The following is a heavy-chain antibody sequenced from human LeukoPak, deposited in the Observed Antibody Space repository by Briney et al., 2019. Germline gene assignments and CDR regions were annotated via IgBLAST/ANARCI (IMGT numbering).Heavy chain of an antibody. CDR3: ARVSVGAFDI. CDR1: GGSISGYY. Sequence: SEALSLTCTVSGGSISGYYWSWIRQPPGKGLEWIGEINHSGSTNYNPSLKSRVTISVDTSKNQFSLKLSSVIAADTAVFYCARVSVGAFDIWGQGTMVTVSS. J-gene: IGHJ3*02. V-gene: IGHV4-34*01. CDR2: INHSGST.